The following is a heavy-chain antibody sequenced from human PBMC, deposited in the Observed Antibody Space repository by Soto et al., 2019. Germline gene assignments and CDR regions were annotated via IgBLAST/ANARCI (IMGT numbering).Heavy chain of an antibody. CDR2: ISYDGSNK. J-gene: IGHJ6*02. CDR1: GFTFSSYG. V-gene: IGHV3-30*18. Sequence: QVQLVESGGGVVQPGRSLRLSCAASGFTFSSYGMHWVRQAPGKGLEWVAVISYDGSNKYYADSLKGRFTISRDNSKNTLYLQMNSLRAEDTAVYYCAKDLYGSCSYNYYYYGMDVWGQGTTVTVSS. CDR3: AKDLYGSCSYNYYYYGMDV. D-gene: IGHD3-10*01.